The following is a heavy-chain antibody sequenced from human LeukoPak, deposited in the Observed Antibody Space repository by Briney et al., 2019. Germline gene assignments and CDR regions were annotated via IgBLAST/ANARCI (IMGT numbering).Heavy chain of an antibody. Sequence: GGSLRLSCAASGFTFDDYGMSWVRQAPGKGLEWVSGINWNGGSTGYADSVKGRFTISRDSAKNSLYLQMNSLRAEDTALYHCARNYYGSGSHFWFDPWGQGTLVTVSS. CDR1: GFTFDDYG. CDR3: ARNYYGSGSHFWFDP. V-gene: IGHV3-20*01. D-gene: IGHD3-10*01. J-gene: IGHJ5*02. CDR2: INWNGGST.